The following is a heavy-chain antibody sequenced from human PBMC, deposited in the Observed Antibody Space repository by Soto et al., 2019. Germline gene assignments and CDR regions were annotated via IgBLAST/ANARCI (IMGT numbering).Heavy chain of an antibody. CDR3: ARLPISDSSHFDY. D-gene: IGHD2-21*01. CDR2: IYPADSDT. J-gene: IGHJ4*02. V-gene: IGHV5-51*01. Sequence: GESLKISCKGSGYSFTSYWIGWVRQMPGKGLEWMGIIYPADSDTRYSPSFQGQVTISADKSISTAYLQWRSLKASDTAMYYCARLPISDSSHFDYWGQGTQVTVSS. CDR1: GYSFTSYW.